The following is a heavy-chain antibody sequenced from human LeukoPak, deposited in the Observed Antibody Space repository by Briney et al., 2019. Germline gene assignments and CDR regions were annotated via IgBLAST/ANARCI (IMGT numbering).Heavy chain of an antibody. Sequence: GASVKVSCKASGDTFCSYAFSWVRQAPGQGLEWVGRIIPILDIPNYAQKFQGRVSLTADRSTSTAYMELSSLRYEDTAVCYCARDRFCNSTSCLYLDPGGQGTLVSVSS. CDR3: ARDRFCNSTSCLYLDP. V-gene: IGHV1-69*04. J-gene: IGHJ5*02. CDR2: IIPILDIP. CDR1: GDTFCSYA. D-gene: IGHD2-2*01.